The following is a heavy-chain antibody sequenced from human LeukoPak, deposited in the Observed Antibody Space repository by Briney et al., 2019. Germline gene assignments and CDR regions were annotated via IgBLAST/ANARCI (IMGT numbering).Heavy chain of an antibody. CDR2: ISSSPSYI. CDR1: GFTFSSYS. J-gene: IGHJ6*03. CDR3: ARVSPAGVGANMDV. V-gene: IGHV3-21*01. D-gene: IGHD1-26*01. Sequence: GGSLRLSCAASGFTFSSYSMNWVRQAPGKGLEWVSSISSSPSYIYYADSVKGRFTISRDNAKDSLYLQMNSLRAEDTAVYYCARVSPAGVGANMDVWGKGTAVTVSS.